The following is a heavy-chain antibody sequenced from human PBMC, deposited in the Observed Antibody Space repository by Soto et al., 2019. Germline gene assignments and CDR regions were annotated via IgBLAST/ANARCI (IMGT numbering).Heavy chain of an antibody. D-gene: IGHD6-13*01. CDR3: AKEGGSYRGSWYSNYYYYYGMDV. Sequence: EVQLLESGGGLVQPGGSLRLSCAASGFTFSSYAMSWVRQAPGKGLEWVSAISGSGGSTYYADSVKGRFTISRDNSKNTLYLQMNSLRAEDTAVYYCAKEGGSYRGSWYSNYYYYYGMDVWGQGTTVTVSS. CDR1: GFTFSSYA. J-gene: IGHJ6*02. V-gene: IGHV3-23*01. CDR2: ISGSGGST.